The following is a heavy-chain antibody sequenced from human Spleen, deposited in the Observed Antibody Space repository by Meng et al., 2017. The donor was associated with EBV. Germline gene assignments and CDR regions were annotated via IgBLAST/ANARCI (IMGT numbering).Heavy chain of an antibody. D-gene: IGHD3-10*01. Sequence: HVWMGRSRVKLKKPCDSVKVSCKSSGYTFNNYCWHWVRQAPGQGLEWMGIINPSGGSTIYAQKFQARVTMSSDTSTSKVYMELSSLRSEDTAVYYCAGDKTMVRGLYYGGDFDYWGQGTLVTVSS. CDR2: INPSGGST. J-gene: IGHJ4*02. V-gene: IGHV1-46*02. CDR1: GYTFNNYC. CDR3: AGDKTMVRGLYYGGDFDY.